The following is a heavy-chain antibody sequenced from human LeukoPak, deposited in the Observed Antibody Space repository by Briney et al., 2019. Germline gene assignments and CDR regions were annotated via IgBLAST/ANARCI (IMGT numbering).Heavy chain of an antibody. CDR1: GFTFSSYS. V-gene: IGHV3-21*01. CDR3: ARDSDTGGLDY. CDR2: ISSSSSYI. Sequence: GGSLRLSCAASGFTFSSYSMNWVRQAPGKGLEWVSSISSSSSYIYYADPVKGRFTISRDNAKNSLYLQMNSLRAEDTAVYYCARDSDTGGLDYWGQGTLVTVSS. J-gene: IGHJ4*02. D-gene: IGHD1-1*01.